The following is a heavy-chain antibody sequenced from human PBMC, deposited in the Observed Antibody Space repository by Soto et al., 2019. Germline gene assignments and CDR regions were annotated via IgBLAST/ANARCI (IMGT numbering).Heavy chain of an antibody. CDR2: VNPSGGHT. J-gene: IGHJ4*02. Sequence: QVQLMQSGAEVKKPGASVKVSCKASGDTFTDYYIHWVRQAPGQGLEWMGTVNPSGGHTTYAQHFLGRVTMTRDTSTSTLYMELTSLTSDDKAIYYCARGGHVVVVTAALDYWGQGTLVTVYS. V-gene: IGHV1-46*01. D-gene: IGHD2-21*02. CDR1: GDTFTDYY. CDR3: ARGGHVVVVTAALDY.